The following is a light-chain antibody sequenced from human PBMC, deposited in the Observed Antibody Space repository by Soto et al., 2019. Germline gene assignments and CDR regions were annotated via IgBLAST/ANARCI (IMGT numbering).Light chain of an antibody. Sequence: EIVLTQSPGTLSLSPGERATLYCRASQSVTSSYLAWWQQKPGQAPRLLIYGASSRATGIPDRFSGSGSGTDFTLTISRLEPEDFAVYFCQQYGSSPTTFGQGTKVEIK. CDR2: GAS. CDR1: QSVTSSY. V-gene: IGKV3-20*01. CDR3: QQYGSSPTT. J-gene: IGKJ1*01.